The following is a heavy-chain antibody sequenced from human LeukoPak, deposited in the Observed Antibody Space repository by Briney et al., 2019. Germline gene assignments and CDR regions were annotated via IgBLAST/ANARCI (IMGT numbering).Heavy chain of an antibody. CDR3: ATMMYGSGNYYNSDY. Sequence: PSETLSLTCTVSGDSINNHNYYWAWIRQSPVKGLEWIGSIYSSGSSYYNPSLKSRLTMSVDTSKNQFSLRLSSVTAADTAVYYCATMMYGSGNYYNSDYWGQGTLVTVSS. V-gene: IGHV4-39*01. CDR1: GDSINNHNYY. D-gene: IGHD3-10*01. J-gene: IGHJ4*02. CDR2: IYSSGSS.